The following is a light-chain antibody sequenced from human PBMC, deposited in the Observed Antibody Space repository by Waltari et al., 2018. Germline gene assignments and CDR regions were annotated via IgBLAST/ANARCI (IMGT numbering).Light chain of an antibody. Sequence: ELVLPQSPATLSLSPGGRANLSCMASQSVSSNLGWYQQKPGLAPRLLIFDASNRATGIPARFSGSGSGTDFTLTISSLEPEDFAVYYCQQRGSWPRTFGQGTKLEIK. CDR1: QSVSSN. V-gene: IGKV3-11*01. CDR2: DAS. CDR3: QQRGSWPRT. J-gene: IGKJ2*01.